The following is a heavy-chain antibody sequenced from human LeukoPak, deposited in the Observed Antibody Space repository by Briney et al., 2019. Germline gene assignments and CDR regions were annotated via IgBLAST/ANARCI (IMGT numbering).Heavy chain of an antibody. V-gene: IGHV5-51*01. D-gene: IGHD3-22*01. J-gene: IGHJ3*02. CDR1: GYSFTSYW. CDR3: ARQQRRGNYYDSSGYLTGFAFDI. CDR2: IYPGDSDT. Sequence: GESLKISCKGSGYSFTSYWIGWVRQMPGKGLEWMGIIYPGDSDTRYSPSFQGQVTISADKSISTAYLQWSSLKASDTAMYYCARQQRRGNYYDSSGYLTGFAFDIWGQGTMVTVSS.